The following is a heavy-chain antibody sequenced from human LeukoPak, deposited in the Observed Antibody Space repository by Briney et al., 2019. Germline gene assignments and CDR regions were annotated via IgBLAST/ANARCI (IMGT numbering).Heavy chain of an antibody. CDR3: AKDRGFGGCYYYMDV. V-gene: IGHV3-30*02. CDR1: GFTFSSYG. Sequence: GGSLRLSRAASGFTFSSYGMHWVRQAPGKGLEWVAFIRYDGSNKYYADSVKGRFTISRDNSKNTLYLQMNSLRAEDTAVYYCAKDRGFGGCYYYMDVWGKGTTVTVSS. D-gene: IGHD4-23*01. J-gene: IGHJ6*03. CDR2: IRYDGSNK.